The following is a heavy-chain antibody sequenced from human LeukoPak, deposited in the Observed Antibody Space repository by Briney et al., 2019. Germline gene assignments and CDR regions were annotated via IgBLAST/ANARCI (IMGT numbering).Heavy chain of an antibody. D-gene: IGHD2-2*01. CDR3: ARSVVPAAPYPHDWFDP. CDR2: IYHSGST. Sequence: PSETLSLTSTVSGYSISSGYYWGWIRQPPGKGLEWIGSIYHSGSTYYNPSLKSRVTISVDTSKNQFSLKLSSVTAADTAVYYCARSVVPAAPYPHDWFDPWGQGTLVTVSS. V-gene: IGHV4-38-2*02. J-gene: IGHJ5*02. CDR1: GYSISSGYY.